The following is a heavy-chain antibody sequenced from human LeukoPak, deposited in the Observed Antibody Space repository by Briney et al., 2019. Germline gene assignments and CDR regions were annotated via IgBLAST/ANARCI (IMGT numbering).Heavy chain of an antibody. CDR1: GFTFSQYS. V-gene: IGHV3-48*01. CDR3: ARDAGNSGYGCDL. J-gene: IGHJ5*02. D-gene: IGHD5-12*01. Sequence: QTGGSLRLSCAASGFTFSQYSINWVRQAPGKGLEWVSHLRYTGETFYADSVKGRFTISRDNVRNSLYLQMNSLRAEDTAMYYCARDAGNSGYGCDLWGQGTLVTVSS. CDR2: LRYTGET.